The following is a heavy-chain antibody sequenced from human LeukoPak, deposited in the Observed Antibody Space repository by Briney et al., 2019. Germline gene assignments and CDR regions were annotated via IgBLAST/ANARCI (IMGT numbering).Heavy chain of an antibody. D-gene: IGHD3-22*01. CDR3: ARVSYYDSSGYYSSTVYYYMDV. CDR1: GGSISSYY. CDR2: IYTSGST. J-gene: IGHJ6*03. V-gene: IGHV4-4*07. Sequence: ETLSLTCTVSGGSISSYYWSWIRQPAGKGLEWIGRIYTSGSTNYNPSLKSRVTISVDTSKNQFSLNLSSVTAADTAVYYCARVSYYDSSGYYSSTVYYYMDVWGKGTTVTVSS.